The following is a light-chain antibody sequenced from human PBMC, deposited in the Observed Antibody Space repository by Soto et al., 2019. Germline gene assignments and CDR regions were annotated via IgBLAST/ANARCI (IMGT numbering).Light chain of an antibody. J-gene: IGKJ1*01. Sequence: DIVMTQSPDSLAVSLGESATISCKSSQSLLYRYNNKNYLAWYQQKPGQSPKLLLYWASTRESGVPDRFSGSGSGTDFTLSISSLQAEDVAVYFCQQYSNPPWTFGQGTKVDIK. CDR1: QSLLYRYNNKNY. CDR3: QQYSNPPWT. V-gene: IGKV4-1*01. CDR2: WAS.